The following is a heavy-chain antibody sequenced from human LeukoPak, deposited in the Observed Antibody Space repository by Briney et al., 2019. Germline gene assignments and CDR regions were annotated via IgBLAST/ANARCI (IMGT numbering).Heavy chain of an antibody. CDR3: AIAQDHDLHIDR. V-gene: IGHV1-18*01. D-gene: IGHD2-15*01. CDR1: GYTFTGYG. J-gene: IGHJ4*02. Sequence: GASVKVSCKASGYTFTGYGISWVRQAPGQGLEWKGWINAYNGNTNYAQKLQGRVTMTTDTYTGTAYMELRSLRSDDTAVYYCAIAQDHDLHIDRWGQGTLVTVSS. CDR2: INAYNGNT.